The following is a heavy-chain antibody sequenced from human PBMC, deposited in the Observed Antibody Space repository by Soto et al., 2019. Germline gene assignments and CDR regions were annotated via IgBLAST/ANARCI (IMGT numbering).Heavy chain of an antibody. CDR1: GGSFRGYF. CDR2: INRSGGT. Sequence: SETLSLTCAVYGGSFRGYFWTWIRHPPGKGLEWIGEINRSGGTNYSPSLKSRVTISEDTSKNQVSLKLTSVTAADTAVYYCARGCFGRSSSWYVYWGQGTLVTVSS. J-gene: IGHJ4*02. V-gene: IGHV4-34*01. D-gene: IGHD6-13*01. CDR3: ARGCFGRSSSWYVY.